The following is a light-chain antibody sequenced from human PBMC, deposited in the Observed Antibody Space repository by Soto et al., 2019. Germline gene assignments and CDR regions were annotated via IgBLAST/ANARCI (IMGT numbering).Light chain of an antibody. V-gene: IGLV3-21*04. CDR3: QVWDSSSDHVV. Sequence: SYELTQPPSVSVAPGKTARITCGGNNIGSKSVHWYQQKPGQAPVLVIYYDSDRPSGIPERFSGSNSGNTATLTISRVEAGDEADYSCQVWDSSSDHVVFGGRTKLTVL. CDR2: YDS. CDR1: NIGSKS. J-gene: IGLJ2*01.